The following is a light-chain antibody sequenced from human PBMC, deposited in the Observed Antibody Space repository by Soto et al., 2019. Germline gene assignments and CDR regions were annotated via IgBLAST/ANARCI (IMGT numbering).Light chain of an antibody. J-gene: IGKJ1*01. V-gene: IGKV1-5*01. CDR1: QSISKW. CDR2: DAS. Sequence: DIQMTQSPSTLSASIGDRVTITCRASQSISKWLAWHQQKPGKAPKLLIYDASSLQSGVPPRFSGSGSGTEFTLTIRSLHPDDIATYDCQQYSSYSAWTFGEGTKVEIK. CDR3: QQYSSYSAWT.